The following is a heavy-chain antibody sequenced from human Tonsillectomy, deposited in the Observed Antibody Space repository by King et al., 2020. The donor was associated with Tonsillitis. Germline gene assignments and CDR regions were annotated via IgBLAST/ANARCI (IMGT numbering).Heavy chain of an antibody. J-gene: IGHJ4*02. V-gene: IGHV3-30*18. Sequence: QVQLVESGGGVVQPGRSLRLSCAASGFTFTNYGIHWVRQAPGKGLEWVALISYDGSNKNYADSVKGRFTISRDNSKNMLYLQMNSLRADDTAFYYCVKCPGSGSFYWSPDYFFDYWGQGTRVTVSS. D-gene: IGHD3-10*01. CDR1: GFTFTNYG. CDR2: ISYDGSNK. CDR3: VKCPGSGSFYWSPDYFFDY.